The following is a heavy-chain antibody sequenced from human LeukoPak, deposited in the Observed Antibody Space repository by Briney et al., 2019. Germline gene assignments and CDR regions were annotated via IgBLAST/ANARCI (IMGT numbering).Heavy chain of an antibody. D-gene: IGHD3-10*01. Sequence: GGSLRLSCAASGFTFRSYWMSWVRQAPGKGPEWVANIKYDGSEKFYVDSVKGRFSISRDNAKNSVYLQMNSLRADDTAVYYCARIMAYASGTYALDYWGQGTLLTVPS. CDR1: GFTFRSYW. CDR3: ARIMAYASGTYALDY. V-gene: IGHV3-7*03. J-gene: IGHJ4*02. CDR2: IKYDGSEK.